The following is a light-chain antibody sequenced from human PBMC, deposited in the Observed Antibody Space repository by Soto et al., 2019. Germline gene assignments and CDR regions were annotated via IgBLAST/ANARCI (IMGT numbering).Light chain of an antibody. CDR2: EIN. Sequence: QSALTQPPSASGSPGQSVTISCTGTSSDIGGYNFVSWYQQHPGKAPKLLIYEINKRPSGVPDRFSGPKSGNTASLTVSGLQAEDEADYYCSSYAGSKGDVFGTGTKVTVL. CDR1: SSDIGGYNF. CDR3: SSYAGSKGDV. J-gene: IGLJ1*01. V-gene: IGLV2-8*01.